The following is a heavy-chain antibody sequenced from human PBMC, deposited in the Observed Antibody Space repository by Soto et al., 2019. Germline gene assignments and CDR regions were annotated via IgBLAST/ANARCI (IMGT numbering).Heavy chain of an antibody. Sequence: PVGSLRLSCVSSVLTFTEAWMNCAGQAPGKWLEWVGRIKSKTDGGTTDYASPVKGRFTISRDDSRNTLYLQMNSLKSEDTAVYYCSTVGMAPSDCSSHTCPIGWGPGTRLTVSS. V-gene: IGHV3-15*01. J-gene: IGHJ4*02. CDR2: IKSKTDGGTT. CDR3: STVGMAPSDCSSHTCPIG. D-gene: IGHD2-2*01. CDR1: VLTFTEAW.